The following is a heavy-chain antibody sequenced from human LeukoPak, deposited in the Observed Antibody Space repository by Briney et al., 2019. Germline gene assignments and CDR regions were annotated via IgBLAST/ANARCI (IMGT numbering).Heavy chain of an antibody. CDR2: INSDGSST. J-gene: IGHJ4*02. CDR1: GFTFSSYW. V-gene: IGHV3-74*01. Sequence: PGGSLRLSCAASGFTFSSYWMHWVRQGPGKGLVWVSRINSDGSSTSYADSVKGRFTISRDNAKNTLYLQMNSLRAEDTAMYYCAKENPYYGSGSCDYWGQGTLVTVSS. D-gene: IGHD3-10*01. CDR3: AKENPYYGSGSCDY.